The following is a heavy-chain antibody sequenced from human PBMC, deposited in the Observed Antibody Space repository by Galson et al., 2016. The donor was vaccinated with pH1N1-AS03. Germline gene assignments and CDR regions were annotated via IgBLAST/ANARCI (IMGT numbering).Heavy chain of an antibody. CDR3: ARSQCFYVDYFDN. V-gene: IGHV3-30*03. D-gene: IGHD3-10*02. J-gene: IGHJ4*02. CDR1: GFTFRSYG. Sequence: SLRLSCAASGFTFRSYGMHWVRQTPGKGLQWVAVISYDESKKLYADSVRGRSTISRDNSKNTLYLQMNSLRPEDTAVYFCARSQCFYVDYFDNWGQGTLVTVSS. CDR2: ISYDESKK.